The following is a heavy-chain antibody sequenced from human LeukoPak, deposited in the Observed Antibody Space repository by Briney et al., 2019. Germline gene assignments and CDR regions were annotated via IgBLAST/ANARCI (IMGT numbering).Heavy chain of an antibody. D-gene: IGHD5-24*01. CDR3: ARGMDYYMDV. J-gene: IGHJ6*03. V-gene: IGHV4-59*01. Sequence: PSETLSLTCSVSGVSISSYYWSWIRQPPGKGLEWIGCVFYSGSTSYNPSLKSRVTISVDTSKNQFSLKLSSVTTADTAVYYCARGMDYYMDVWGKGTTVTVSS. CDR1: GVSISSYY. CDR2: VFYSGST.